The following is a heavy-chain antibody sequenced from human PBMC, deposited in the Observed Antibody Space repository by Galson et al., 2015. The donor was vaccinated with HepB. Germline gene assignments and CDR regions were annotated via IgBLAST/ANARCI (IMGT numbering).Heavy chain of an antibody. CDR2: IRKDGTEK. D-gene: IGHD4-17*01. Sequence: SLRLSCAVSEFTFSSHWMSWVRQAPGKGLEWVANIRKDGTEKYYVDSVKGRFTISRDNTANSLSLQMNSLTADDTAVYYCVRGGTVTTRVAFDIWGQGTKVTVSS. CDR3: VRGGTVTTRVAFDI. CDR1: EFTFSSHW. J-gene: IGHJ3*02. V-gene: IGHV3-7*03.